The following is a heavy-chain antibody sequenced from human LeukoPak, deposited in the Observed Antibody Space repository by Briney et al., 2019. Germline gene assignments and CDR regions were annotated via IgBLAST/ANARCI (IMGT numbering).Heavy chain of an antibody. CDR3: ARELWFGELLAPFYFDY. CDR2: ISYDGSNK. D-gene: IGHD3-10*01. CDR1: GFTFSSYW. J-gene: IGHJ4*02. V-gene: IGHV3-30-3*01. Sequence: GGSLRLSCAASGFTFSSYWMSWVRQAPGKGLEWVAVISYDGSNKYYADSVKGRFTISRDNSKNTLYLQMNSLRAEDTAVYYCARELWFGELLAPFYFDYWGQGTLVTVSS.